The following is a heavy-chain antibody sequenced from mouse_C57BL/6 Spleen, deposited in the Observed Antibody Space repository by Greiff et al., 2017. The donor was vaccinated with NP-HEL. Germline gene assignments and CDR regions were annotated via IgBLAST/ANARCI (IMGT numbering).Heavy chain of an antibody. V-gene: IGHV5-17*01. CDR3: ARIYSNFHYYAMDY. Sequence: EVNVVESGGGLVKPGGSLKLSCAASGFTFSDYGMHWVRQAPEKGLEWVAYISSGSSTIYYADTVKGRFTISRDNAKNTLFLQMTSLRSEDTAMYYCARIYSNFHYYAMDYWGQGTSVTVSS. CDR1: GFTFSDYG. CDR2: ISSGSSTI. J-gene: IGHJ4*01. D-gene: IGHD2-5*01.